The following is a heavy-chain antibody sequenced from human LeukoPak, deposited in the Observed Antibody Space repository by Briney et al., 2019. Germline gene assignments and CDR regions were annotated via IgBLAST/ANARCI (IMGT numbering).Heavy chain of an antibody. Sequence: GGSLRLSCAASGLTFSSYGMHWVRQAPGKGLEWVAVISYDVSDKYYVDSVKGRFTISRDTSKNTLYLQMNSLRAEDTAVYYCAKDRGSGYNWNDVLDYWGQGTLVTVSS. J-gene: IGHJ4*02. D-gene: IGHD1-20*01. CDR1: GLTFSSYG. CDR2: ISYDVSDK. CDR3: AKDRGSGYNWNDVLDY. V-gene: IGHV3-30*18.